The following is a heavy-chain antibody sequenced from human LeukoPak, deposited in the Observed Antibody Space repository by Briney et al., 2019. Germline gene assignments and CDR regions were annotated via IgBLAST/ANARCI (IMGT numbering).Heavy chain of an antibody. V-gene: IGHV2-26*01. Sequence: SGPVLVKPTETLTLTCTVSGFSLSNARMGVSWIRQPPGKALEWLAHIFSNDEKSCSTSLKSRLTISKDTSKSQVVLTMTNMDPVDTATYYCARTPYFDYVWGSYRFDYWGQGTLVTVSS. CDR1: GFSLSNARMG. CDR3: ARTPYFDYVWGSYRFDY. J-gene: IGHJ4*02. D-gene: IGHD3-16*02. CDR2: IFSNDEK.